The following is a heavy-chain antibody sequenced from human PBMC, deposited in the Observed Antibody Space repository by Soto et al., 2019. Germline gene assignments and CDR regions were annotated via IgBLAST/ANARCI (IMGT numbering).Heavy chain of an antibody. J-gene: IGHJ4*02. CDR1: GFTFSSYA. CDR2: ISSRSSTI. D-gene: IGHD6-19*01. Sequence: PGGSLRLSCGASGFTFSSYAMSWVRQAPGKGLEWVSYISSRSSTIYHADSVKGRFTISRDNAKNSLYLQMDSLRDEDTAVYFCARAIAVGSTSLDYWGLGTRVTVSS. V-gene: IGHV3-48*02. CDR3: ARAIAVGSTSLDY.